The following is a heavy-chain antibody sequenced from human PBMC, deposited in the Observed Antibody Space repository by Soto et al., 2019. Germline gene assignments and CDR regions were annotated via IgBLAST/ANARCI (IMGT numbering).Heavy chain of an antibody. CDR2: ITTTGTTI. Sequence: GGSLRLSCAASGFTFSTYNMVWVRQAPGKGLEWLSYITTTGTTIYYADSVKGRFTVSRDNAKISLYLQMNSLRAEDTAVYYCARDQLYYNDISGRPLNAFDVWGQGTMVTVSS. D-gene: IGHD3-22*01. CDR3: ARDQLYYNDISGRPLNAFDV. V-gene: IGHV3-48*01. CDR1: GFTFSTYN. J-gene: IGHJ3*01.